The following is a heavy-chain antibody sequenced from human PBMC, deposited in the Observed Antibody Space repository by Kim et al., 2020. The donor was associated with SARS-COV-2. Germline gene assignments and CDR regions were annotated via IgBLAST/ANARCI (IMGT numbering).Heavy chain of an antibody. J-gene: IGHJ6*02. D-gene: IGHD6-13*01. CDR3: AREPAAAGPSYYYYYGMDV. CDR1: GGSISSYY. CDR2: IYYSGST. V-gene: IGHV4-59*13. Sequence: ETLSLTCTVSGGSISSYYWSWIRQPPGKGLEWIGYIYYSGSTNYNPSLKSRVTISVDTSKNQFSLKLSSVTAADTAMYYCAREPAAAGPSYYYYYGMDVWGQGTTVTVSS.